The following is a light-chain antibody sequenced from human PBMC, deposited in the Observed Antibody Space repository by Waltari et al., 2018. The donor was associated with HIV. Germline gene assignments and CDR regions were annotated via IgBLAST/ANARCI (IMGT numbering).Light chain of an antibody. J-gene: IGLJ2*01. CDR3: QSADSSGSYVV. CDR1: ALPNPY. CDR2: KDR. V-gene: IGLV3-25*03. Sequence: SYELTQPPSVSVSPGQTARISCSGAALPNPYAYFYQLKPGQAPVQVIYKDRGRPSGIPERFSATSAGTTVTLTTSGVQAEDEADYFCQSADSSGSYVVFGGGTKLTVL.